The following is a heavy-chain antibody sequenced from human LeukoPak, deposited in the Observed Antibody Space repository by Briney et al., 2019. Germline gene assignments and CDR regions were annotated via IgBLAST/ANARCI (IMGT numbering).Heavy chain of an antibody. CDR1: GDSISGYY. CDR2: ISASGNT. V-gene: IGHV4-4*07. D-gene: IGHD3-10*01. J-gene: IGHJ5*02. Sequence: PSETLSLXCTVSGDSISGYYWSWIRQPAGEELEWIGRISASGNTNYNPSLKSRVTMSVDMSNKQLSLKLSSVTAADTAVYYCARLIYGSGSYYKSNWLDLWGQGALVTVSS. CDR3: ARLIYGSGSYYKSNWLDL.